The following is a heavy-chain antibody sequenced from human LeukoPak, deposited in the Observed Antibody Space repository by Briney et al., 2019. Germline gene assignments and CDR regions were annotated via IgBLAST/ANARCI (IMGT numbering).Heavy chain of an antibody. CDR3: ARDIVVVPAAIHRGYYYYYGMDV. J-gene: IGHJ6*02. CDR1: GYTFTSYG. CDR2: ISAYNGNT. Sequence: GASVKVSCKASGYTFTSYGISWVRQAPGQGLEWMGWISAYNGNTNYAQKPQGRVTMTTDTSTSTAYMELRSLRSDDTAVYYCARDIVVVPAAIHRGYYYYYGMDVWGQGTTVTVSS. V-gene: IGHV1-18*01. D-gene: IGHD2-2*02.